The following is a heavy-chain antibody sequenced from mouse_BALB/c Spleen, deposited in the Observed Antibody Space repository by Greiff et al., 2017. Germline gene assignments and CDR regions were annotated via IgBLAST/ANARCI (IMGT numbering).Heavy chain of an antibody. CDR3: ARREEGIFFAY. Sequence: EVQGVESGGGLVKPGGSLKLSCAASGFTFSSYAMSWVRQTPEKRLEWVATISSGGSYTYYPDSVKGRFTISRDNAKNTLYLQMSSLRSEDTAMYYCARREEGIFFAYWGQGTLVTVSA. V-gene: IGHV5-9-3*01. CDR1: GFTFSSYA. J-gene: IGHJ3*01. D-gene: IGHD3-3*01. CDR2: ISSGGSYT.